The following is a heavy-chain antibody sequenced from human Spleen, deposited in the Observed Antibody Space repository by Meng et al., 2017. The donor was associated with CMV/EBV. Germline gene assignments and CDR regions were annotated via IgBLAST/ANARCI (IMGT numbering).Heavy chain of an antibody. CDR1: GGSFSGYY. V-gene: IGHV4-34*01. Sequence: SETLSLTCAVYGGSFSGYYWSWIRQPPGKGLEWIGEINHSGSTNYNPSLKSRVTISVDKSKNQFSLKLSSVTAADTAVYYCARDNLMITFGGVDKTHWFDPWGQGTLVTV. D-gene: IGHD3-16*01. CDR3: ARDNLMITFGGVDKTHWFDP. J-gene: IGHJ5*02. CDR2: INHSGST.